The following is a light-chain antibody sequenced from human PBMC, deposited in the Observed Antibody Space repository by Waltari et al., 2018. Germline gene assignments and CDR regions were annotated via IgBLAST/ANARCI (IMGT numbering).Light chain of an antibody. J-gene: IGKJ4*01. CDR2: KAS. V-gene: IGKV1-5*03. Sequence: DIQMTQFPSTLSASVGDRVPITCRASQDIITWLAWYQQKPGKAPKLLIFKASSLESGVPSRFSGSGSGTEFTLTISSLQPDDFATYYCQQYNSYSTTFGGGTKVEVK. CDR1: QDIITW. CDR3: QQYNSYSTT.